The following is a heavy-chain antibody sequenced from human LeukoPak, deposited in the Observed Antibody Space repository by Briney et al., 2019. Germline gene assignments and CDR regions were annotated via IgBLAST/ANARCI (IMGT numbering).Heavy chain of an antibody. V-gene: IGHV3-23*01. Sequence: PGGSLRLSRVASGFTFGHYAITWVRQAPGKGLEWVSALSGSGGRTYYADSVKGRFTISRDNSKNTLFLQMTSLRAEDTAVYYCAKDRAGSHPYDTSGLTPSDHWGQGTLVTVSS. D-gene: IGHD3-22*01. CDR1: GFTFGHYA. CDR3: AKDRAGSHPYDTSGLTPSDH. J-gene: IGHJ5*02. CDR2: LSGSGGRT.